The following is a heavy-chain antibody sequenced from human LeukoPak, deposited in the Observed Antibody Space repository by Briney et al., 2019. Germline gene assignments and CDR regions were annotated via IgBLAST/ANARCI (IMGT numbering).Heavy chain of an antibody. V-gene: IGHV3-30*18. J-gene: IGHJ4*02. CDR3: AKRNGGSGSYPMGDY. CDR1: GFTFSSYG. D-gene: IGHD3-10*01. CDR2: ISYDGSNK. Sequence: PGGSLRLSRAASGFTFSSYGMHWVRQAPGKGLEWVAVISYDGSNKYYADSVKGRFTISRDNSKNTLYLQMNSLRAEDTAVYYCAKRNGGSGSYPMGDYWGQGTLVTVSS.